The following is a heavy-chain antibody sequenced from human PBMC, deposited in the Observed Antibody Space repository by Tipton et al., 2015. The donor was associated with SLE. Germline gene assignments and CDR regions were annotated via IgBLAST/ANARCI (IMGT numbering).Heavy chain of an antibody. Sequence: QSGAEVKKPGASVKVSCKPSGYTFTSYGIYWVRQAPGQGLEWMGWISAYNGNTNYAQKLQGRVTMTTDTSTNTAYMELRSLRSDDTAVYYCARAVAGTLFFDYWGQGTLVTVSS. CDR3: ARAVAGTLFFDY. D-gene: IGHD6-19*01. CDR2: ISAYNGNT. J-gene: IGHJ4*02. V-gene: IGHV1-18*01. CDR1: GYTFTSYG.